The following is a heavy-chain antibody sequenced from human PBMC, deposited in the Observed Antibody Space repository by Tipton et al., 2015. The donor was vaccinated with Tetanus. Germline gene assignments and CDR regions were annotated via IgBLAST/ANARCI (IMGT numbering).Heavy chain of an antibody. CDR1: GFTFRSYG. CDR3: ARDIAIVRARDWYFDV. Sequence: SLRLSCAASGFTFRSYGMHWVRQAPGKGLEWVALIWYDGSNKNYADSVKGRFTISRDNSKNTLYLQMNSLSAEDTAMYYCARDIAIVRARDWYFDVWGRGTLVTVSS. J-gene: IGHJ2*01. CDR2: IWYDGSNK. V-gene: IGHV3-33*01. D-gene: IGHD2/OR15-2a*01.